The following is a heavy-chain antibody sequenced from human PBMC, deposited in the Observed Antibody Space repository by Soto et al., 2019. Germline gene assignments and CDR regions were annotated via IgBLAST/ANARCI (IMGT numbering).Heavy chain of an antibody. D-gene: IGHD3-10*02. V-gene: IGHV3-13*01. CDR3: ARGGFYYFVWSPPLATDF. CDR1: GFNVETHY. J-gene: IGHJ4*02. Sequence: GALRLSCVASGFNVETHYMHWVRQVTGKGLEWVAGIGTLFDRFYPDAVKGRFTISRENAKTSVFLQMNKLRTGDTGIYYCARGGFYYFVWSPPLATDFRGQGPLVTGSS. CDR2: IGTLFDR.